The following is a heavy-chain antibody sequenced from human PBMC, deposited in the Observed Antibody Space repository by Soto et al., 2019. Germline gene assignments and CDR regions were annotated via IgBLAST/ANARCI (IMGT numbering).Heavy chain of an antibody. D-gene: IGHD2-21*01. CDR1: GFSVTANY. CDR3: HCYGY. Sequence: EVQVVESGGGLLQPGGSLRLSCEVSGFSVTANYMSWVRQAPGKGLEWVSVIYSGGSTYYIDSVKGRFSISRDISKNTMYLQMNSLRAEDTAVYYCHCYGYWGQGTLVTVAA. CDR2: IYSGGST. J-gene: IGHJ4*02. V-gene: IGHV3-53*01.